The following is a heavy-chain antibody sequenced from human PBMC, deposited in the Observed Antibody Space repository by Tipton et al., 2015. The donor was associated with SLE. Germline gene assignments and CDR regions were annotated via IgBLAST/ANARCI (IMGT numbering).Heavy chain of an antibody. Sequence: TLFLTCAVYGGSFSGYYWSWIRQPPGKGLEWIGEINHSGSTNYNPSLKSRVTISVDTSKNQFSLKLSSVTAADTAVYYCARRCQYQLLRWGQGTLVTVSS. CDR3: ARRCQYQLLR. V-gene: IGHV4-34*01. D-gene: IGHD2-2*01. CDR2: INHSGST. J-gene: IGHJ4*02. CDR1: GGSFSGYY.